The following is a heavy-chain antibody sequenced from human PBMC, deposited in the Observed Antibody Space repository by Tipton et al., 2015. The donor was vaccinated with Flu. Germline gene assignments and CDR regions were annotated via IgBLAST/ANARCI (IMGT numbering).Heavy chain of an antibody. CDR3: AREWVSGKYGMDV. V-gene: IGHV3-11*01. CDR2: ISSSGTSI. D-gene: IGHD1-26*01. J-gene: IGHJ6*02. Sequence: SLRLSCAASGFIFSDYYISWIRQAPGKGPEWVSHISSSGTSIYYADSVKGRFTISRDNARKSVDLHMDNLRAEDTAVYYCAREWVSGKYGMDVWGQGTTVTVSS. CDR1: GFIFSDYY.